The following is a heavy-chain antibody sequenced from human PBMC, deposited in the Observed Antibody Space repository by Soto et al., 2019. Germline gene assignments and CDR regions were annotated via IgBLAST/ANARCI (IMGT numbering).Heavy chain of an antibody. CDR3: ARDKDRIQLGGNYYSIWDV. CDR1: GGSFSNAA. D-gene: IGHD5-18*01. J-gene: IGHJ6*02. CDR2: IMPIFRTP. V-gene: IGHV1-69*12. Sequence: QVQLEQSGAEVKKPGSSEKVSCKAAGGSFSNAAISWVRQAPGQGLEWMGGIMPIFRTPDYAQKFQGRVTITADESTSTDYMELSGPRSADTAIYYCARDKDRIQLGGNYYSIWDVWGQGPTVTGSS.